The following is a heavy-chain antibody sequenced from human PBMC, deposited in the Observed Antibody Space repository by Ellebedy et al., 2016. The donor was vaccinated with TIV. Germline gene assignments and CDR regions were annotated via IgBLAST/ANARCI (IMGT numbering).Heavy chain of an antibody. V-gene: IGHV3-7*01. J-gene: IGHJ4*02. CDR3: AKAWCDGGCYGLGD. CDR2: IKQDGRDK. D-gene: IGHD2-21*02. Sequence: GGSLRLXXAGPGFNFNNYGMSWVRQAPGKGLEWVANIKQDGRDKYYVDSVKGRFTISRDNAKNSLYLQMNSLRAEDTAVYYCAKAWCDGGCYGLGDWGQGTLVTVSS. CDR1: GFNFNNYG.